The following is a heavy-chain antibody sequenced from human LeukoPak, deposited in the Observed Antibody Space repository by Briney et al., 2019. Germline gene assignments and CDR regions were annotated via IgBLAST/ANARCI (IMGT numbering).Heavy chain of an antibody. CDR3: ARQLDRAAAGTLGY. CDR2: ISSSGSTI. CDR1: GFTFSSYE. V-gene: IGHV3-48*03. J-gene: IGHJ4*02. Sequence: WGSLRLSCAASGFTFSSYEMNWVRQAPGKGLEWVSYISSSGSTIYYADSVKGRFTISRDNAKNSLYLQMNSLRAEDTAVYYCARQLDRAAAGTLGYWGQGTLVTVSS. D-gene: IGHD6-13*01.